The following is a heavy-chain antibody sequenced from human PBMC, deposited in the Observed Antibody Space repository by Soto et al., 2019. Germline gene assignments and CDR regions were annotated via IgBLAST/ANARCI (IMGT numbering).Heavy chain of an antibody. CDR2: TYYRSKWYN. CDR3: ARDPDPEYSSSSLYYYYGMDV. D-gene: IGHD6-6*01. CDR1: GDSVSSNSAA. J-gene: IGHJ6*02. Sequence: SQTLSLTCVISGDSVSSNSAAWNWIRQSPSRGLEWLGRTYYRSKWYNDYAVSVKSRITINPDTSKNQFSLQLNSVTPEDTAVYYCARDPDPEYSSSSLYYYYGMDVWGQGTTVTVSS. V-gene: IGHV6-1*01.